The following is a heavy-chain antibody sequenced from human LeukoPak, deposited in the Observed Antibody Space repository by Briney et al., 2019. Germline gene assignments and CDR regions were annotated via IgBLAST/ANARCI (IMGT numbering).Heavy chain of an antibody. CDR1: GFTFSSYA. V-gene: IGHV3-30*01. CDR3: ARSSGNYYYYYYMDV. Sequence: GGSLRLSCAASGFTFSSYAMYWVRQAPGKGLEWVAAISYDGSDKYYANSVKGQFTISRDNSKNTLYLQMNGLRAEDTAVYYCARSSGNYYYYYYMDVWGKGTTVTVSS. CDR2: ISYDGSDK. J-gene: IGHJ6*03. D-gene: IGHD3-10*01.